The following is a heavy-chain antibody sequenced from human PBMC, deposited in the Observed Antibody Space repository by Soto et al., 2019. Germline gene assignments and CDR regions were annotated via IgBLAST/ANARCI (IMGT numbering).Heavy chain of an antibody. D-gene: IGHD2-2*02. Sequence: EVQLVESGGGLVQPGESLRLSCATSGFTFSNFDMHWVRQVPGKGLEWVSAIGAARDPYYLGSVKGRFTISRENAKNSAYVQTNDLRAGHSTVHYCDRAYTGRLPRRADYYYAMDVWGQGTTVTVSS. CDR2: IGAARDP. CDR1: GFTFSNFD. J-gene: IGHJ6*02. V-gene: IGHV3-13*05. CDR3: DRAYTGRLPRRADYYYAMDV.